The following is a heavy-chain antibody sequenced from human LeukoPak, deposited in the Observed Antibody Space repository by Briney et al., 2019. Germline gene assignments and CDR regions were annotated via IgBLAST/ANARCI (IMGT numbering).Heavy chain of an antibody. CDR1: GFTFSSYI. J-gene: IGHJ4*02. CDR3: ARDLNLYDSSGYYPR. V-gene: IGHV3-48*02. CDR2: ISSSSGTI. D-gene: IGHD3-22*01. Sequence: GGSLRLSCAASGFTFSSYIMNWVRQAPGKGLEWVSYISSSSGTIYYADSVKGRFTISRDNAENSLYLQMNSLRDEDTAVYYCARDLNLYDSSGYYPRWGQGTLVTVSS.